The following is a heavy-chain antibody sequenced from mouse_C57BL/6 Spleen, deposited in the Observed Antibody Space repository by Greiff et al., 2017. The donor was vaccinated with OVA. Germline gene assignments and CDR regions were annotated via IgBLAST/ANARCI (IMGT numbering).Heavy chain of an antibody. Sequence: EVKLVESGGGLVQPGGSMKLSCAASGFSFSDAWMDWVRQSPEKGLEWVAEIRNKANNHATYYAESVKGRFTISRDDSKSSVYLQMNSLRAEDTGIYYCTGYFYYYGSPWFAYWGQGTLVTVSA. CDR2: IRNKANNHAT. J-gene: IGHJ3*01. CDR1: GFSFSDAW. CDR3: TGYFYYYGSPWFAY. D-gene: IGHD1-1*01. V-gene: IGHV6-6*01.